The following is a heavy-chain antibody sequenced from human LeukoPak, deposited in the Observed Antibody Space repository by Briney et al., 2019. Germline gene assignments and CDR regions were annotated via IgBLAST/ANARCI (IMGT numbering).Heavy chain of an antibody. J-gene: IGHJ6*02. CDR3: ARVRTVTGLGYYYYYYGMDV. CDR2: IYYSGST. V-gene: IGHV4-31*03. CDR1: GGSISSGGYY. D-gene: IGHD4-17*01. Sequence: SETLSLTCTVSGGSISSGGYYWSWIRQHPGKGLEWIGYIYYSGSTYYNPSLKSRVTISVDTSKNQFSLKLSSVTAADTAVYYCARVRTVTGLGYYYYYYGMDVWGQGTTVTVSS.